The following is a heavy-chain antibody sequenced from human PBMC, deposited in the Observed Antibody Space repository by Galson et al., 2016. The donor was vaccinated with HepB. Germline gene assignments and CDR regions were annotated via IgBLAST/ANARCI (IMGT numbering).Heavy chain of an antibody. V-gene: IGHV1-2*06. Sequence: SVKVSCKASGYTFSGHVIHWVRQVPGQGLEWMGRMSPNSGGTNYAHSFQGRVTMTRDTSINTAYMELRSLRSDDTAVYYCAGSSEARSFCSGYWHGFDPWGQGTPVTVSS. CDR1: GYTFSGHV. CDR2: MSPNSGGT. CDR3: AGSSEARSFCSGYWHGFDP. D-gene: IGHD3-3*01. J-gene: IGHJ5*02.